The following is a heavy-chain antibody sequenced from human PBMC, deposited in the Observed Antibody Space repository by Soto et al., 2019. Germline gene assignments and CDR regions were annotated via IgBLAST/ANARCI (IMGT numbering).Heavy chain of an antibody. CDR2: IYSDGSST. CDR3: ARDNWNTV. D-gene: IGHD1-20*01. V-gene: IGHV3-74*01. Sequence: GGSLRLSCAASGFTFSNYWMHWVRQAPGKVLVWVSRIYSDGSSTFYADSVKGRFTISRDNAKKMVYLQMNSLRAEDTAVYYCARDNWNTVWGQGTMVTVSS. J-gene: IGHJ3*01. CDR1: GFTFSNYW.